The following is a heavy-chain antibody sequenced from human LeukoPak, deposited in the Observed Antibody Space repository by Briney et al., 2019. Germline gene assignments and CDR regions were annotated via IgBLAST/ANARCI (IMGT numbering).Heavy chain of an antibody. D-gene: IGHD2-15*01. J-gene: IGHJ5*02. CDR1: GGSISSYY. CDR3: ARHALSCRGCSCYPNWFDP. Sequence: SETLSLTCTVSGGSISSYYWSWIRQPPGKGLEWIGYIHYSGGTNYNPSLKSRVTISVDTSKNQFSLKLTSVTAADTALYYCARHALSCRGCSCYPNWFDPWGQGTLVTVSS. V-gene: IGHV4-59*08. CDR2: IHYSGGT.